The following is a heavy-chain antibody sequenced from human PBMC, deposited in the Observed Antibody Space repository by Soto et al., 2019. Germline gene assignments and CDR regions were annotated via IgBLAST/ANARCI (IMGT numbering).Heavy chain of an antibody. J-gene: IGHJ4*02. D-gene: IGHD6-19*01. Sequence: EVQLLESGGGLVQPGGSLRLSCAASGFTFSSYAMSWVRQAPGKGLEWVSGIGGSRAGTNYAGSVKGRFTSSRDNSKNTLYLQMSSLRAEDTAVYYCARGGGIAVAGTHLDYWGQGTLVTVSS. CDR1: GFTFSSYA. CDR3: ARGGGIAVAGTHLDY. V-gene: IGHV3-23*01. CDR2: IGGSRAGT.